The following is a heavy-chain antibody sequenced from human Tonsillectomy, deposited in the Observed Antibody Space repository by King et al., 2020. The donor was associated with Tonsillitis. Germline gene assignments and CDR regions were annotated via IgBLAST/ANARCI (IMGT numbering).Heavy chain of an antibody. D-gene: IGHD3-9*01. V-gene: IGHV4-34*01. CDR2: INHSGIT. CDR3: ARGPAIDFDVYSFDY. Sequence: VQLQQWGAGLLKPSETLSLTCAVYGGSFSDYYCSWIRQPPGKGLEWIGEINHSGITNYNPSLKSRVTISVDTSKNQFSLNLPSVTAADTAVYYCARGPAIDFDVYSFDYWGQGTLVTVSS. J-gene: IGHJ4*02. CDR1: GGSFSDYY.